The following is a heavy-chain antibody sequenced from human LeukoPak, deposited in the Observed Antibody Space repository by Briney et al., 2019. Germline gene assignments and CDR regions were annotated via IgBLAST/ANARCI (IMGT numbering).Heavy chain of an antibody. V-gene: IGHV1-2*02. CDR3: AGDDILRGTNWFDP. CDR2: INPNSGGT. D-gene: IGHD3-9*01. Sequence: ASVKVSCKASGYTFTGYYMHWVRQAPGQGLEWMGWINPNSGGTNYAQKFQGRVTMTRDTSISTAYMELSRLRSDDTAVYYCAGDDILRGTNWFDPWGQGTLVTVSS. CDR1: GYTFTGYY. J-gene: IGHJ5*02.